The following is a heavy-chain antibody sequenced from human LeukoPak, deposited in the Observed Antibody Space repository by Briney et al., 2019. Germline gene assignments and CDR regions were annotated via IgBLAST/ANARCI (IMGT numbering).Heavy chain of an antibody. V-gene: IGHV4-34*01. CDR2: INHSGST. CDR3: ARGRSEINFDY. J-gene: IGHJ4*02. Sequence: SETLSLTCTVSGGSISSYYWSWIRQPPGKGLEWIGEINHSGSTNYNPSLKSRVTISVDTSKNQFSLKLSSVTAADTAVYYCARGRSEINFDYWGQGTLVTVSS. D-gene: IGHD5-24*01. CDR1: GGSISSYY.